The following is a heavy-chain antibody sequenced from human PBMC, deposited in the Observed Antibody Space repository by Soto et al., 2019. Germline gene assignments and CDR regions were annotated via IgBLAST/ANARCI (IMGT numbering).Heavy chain of an antibody. Sequence: EVQLVESGGGLVKPGGSLRLSCAASGFTFSSYSMNWVRQAPGKGLEWVSSISSSSSYIYYADSVKGRFTISRDNSKNSLYLQMNRLRAEDMAVYYCARDLWGVRGLLDYWGQGTLVTVSS. CDR2: ISSSSSYI. D-gene: IGHD3-10*01. CDR1: GFTFSSYS. CDR3: ARDLWGVRGLLDY. V-gene: IGHV3-21*01. J-gene: IGHJ4*02.